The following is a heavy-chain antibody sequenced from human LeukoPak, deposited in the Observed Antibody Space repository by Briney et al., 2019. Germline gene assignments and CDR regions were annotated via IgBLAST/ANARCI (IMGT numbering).Heavy chain of an antibody. Sequence: ASVKVSCKASGYTFTSYGISWVRQAPGQGLEWVGWISAYNGNTNYAQKLQGRVTMTTDTSTSTAYMELRSLRSDDTAVYYCAREFHVPYYDILTGYYNYWFDPWGQGTLVTVSS. D-gene: IGHD3-9*01. CDR3: AREFHVPYYDILTGYYNYWFDP. J-gene: IGHJ5*02. CDR2: ISAYNGNT. V-gene: IGHV1-18*01. CDR1: GYTFTSYG.